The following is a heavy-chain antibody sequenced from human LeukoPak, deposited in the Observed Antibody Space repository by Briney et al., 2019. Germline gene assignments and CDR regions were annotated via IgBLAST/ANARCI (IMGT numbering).Heavy chain of an antibody. D-gene: IGHD3-10*01. V-gene: IGHV3-7*01. CDR1: GFDFSTYW. CDR2: INQDGSDN. J-gene: IGHJ4*02. CDR3: ARGRGSFES. Sequence: LPGGSLRLSCAASGFDFSTYWMTWVRQAPEKGLEWVASINQDGSDNRYVDSVKGRFTISRDNAKNSLYLQMDTLRAEDTALYYCARGRGSFESWGQGSLVTVSS.